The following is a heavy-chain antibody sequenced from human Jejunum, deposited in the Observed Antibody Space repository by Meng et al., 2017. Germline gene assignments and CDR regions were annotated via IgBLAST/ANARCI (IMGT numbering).Heavy chain of an antibody. CDR2: ISAGSAGT. V-gene: IGHV3-23*01. CDR1: GFSFSSNA. D-gene: IGHD6-13*01. CDR3: AKLLAASFRQEAYFDY. J-gene: IGHJ4*02. Sequence: GESLKISWAASGFSFSSNARARGRQAAGKGVEWGAAISAGSAGTYYIDPVKGRFTISRDNSKNTVYLQMNSLRAEDTAVYYCAKLLAASFRQEAYFDYWGQGTLVTVSS.